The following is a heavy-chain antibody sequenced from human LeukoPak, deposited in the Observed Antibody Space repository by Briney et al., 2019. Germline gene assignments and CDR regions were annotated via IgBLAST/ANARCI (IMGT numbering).Heavy chain of an antibody. CDR3: ARRGFGELPMYYFDY. CDR2: ISYDGSNK. V-gene: IGHV3-30*03. D-gene: IGHD3-10*01. CDR1: GFTFSSYG. Sequence: PGRSLRLSCAASGFTFSSYGMHWVRQAPGKGLEWVAVISYDGSNKYYADSVKGRFTISRDNSKNTLYLQMNSLRAEDTAVYYCARRGFGELPMYYFDYWGQGTLVTVSS. J-gene: IGHJ4*02.